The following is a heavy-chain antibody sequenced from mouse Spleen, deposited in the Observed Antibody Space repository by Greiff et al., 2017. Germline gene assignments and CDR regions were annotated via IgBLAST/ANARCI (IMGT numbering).Heavy chain of an antibody. CDR1: GYSITSGYY. CDR2: ISYDGSN. CDR3: ASRDGYFTAWFAY. J-gene: IGHJ3*01. V-gene: IGHV3-6*01. Sequence: ESGPGLVKPSQSLSLTCSVTGYSITSGYYWNWIRQFPGNKLEWMGYISYDGSNNYNPSLKNRISITRDTSKNQFFLKLNSVTTEDTATYYCASRDGYFTAWFAYWGQGTLVTVSA. D-gene: IGHD2-3*01.